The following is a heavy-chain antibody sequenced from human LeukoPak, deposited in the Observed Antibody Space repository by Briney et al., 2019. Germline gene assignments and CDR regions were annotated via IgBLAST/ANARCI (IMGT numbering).Heavy chain of an antibody. V-gene: IGHV4-59*08. J-gene: IGHJ5*02. CDR1: GGSISSYY. D-gene: IGHD3-22*01. Sequence: KPSETLSLTCAVSGGSISSYYWSWIRQPPGKGLEWIGYIYYSGSTNYNPSLKSRVTISVDTSKNQFSLKLSSVTAADTAVYYCARAYYYDSSGYYSVDWFDPWGQGTLVTVSS. CDR2: IYYSGST. CDR3: ARAYYYDSSGYYSVDWFDP.